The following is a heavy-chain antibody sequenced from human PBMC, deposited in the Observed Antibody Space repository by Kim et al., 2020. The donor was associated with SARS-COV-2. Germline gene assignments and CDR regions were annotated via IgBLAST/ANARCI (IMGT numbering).Heavy chain of an antibody. CDR3: ARGSTTVVHWYFDL. D-gene: IGHD2-15*01. J-gene: IGHJ2*01. CDR2: INHSGST. V-gene: IGHV4-34*01. Sequence: SETLSLTCAVYGGSFSGYYWSWIRQPPGKGLEWIGEINHSGSTNYNPSLKSRVTISVDTSKSQFSLKLSSVTAADTAVYYCARGSTTVVHWYFDLWGRDTLVTVSS. CDR1: GGSFSGYY.